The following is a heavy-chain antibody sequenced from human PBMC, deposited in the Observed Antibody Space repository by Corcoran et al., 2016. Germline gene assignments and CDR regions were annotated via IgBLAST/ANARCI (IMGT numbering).Heavy chain of an antibody. CDR2: IKSKTDGGTT. J-gene: IGHJ5*02. D-gene: IGHD7-27*01. V-gene: IGHV3-15*07. Sequence: EVQLVESGGGLVKPGGSLRLSCAASGFTFSNAWMNWVRQAPGKGLEWVGRIKSKTDGGTTDYAAPVKGRFTISRDDSKNTLYLEMNSLKTRDTAVYYRNTVIWAGWFEPWGQGTLVTVSS. CDR1: GFTFSNAW. CDR3: NTVIWAGWFEP.